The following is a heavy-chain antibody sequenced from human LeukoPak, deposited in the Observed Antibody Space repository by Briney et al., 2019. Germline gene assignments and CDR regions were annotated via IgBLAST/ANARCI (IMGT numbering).Heavy chain of an antibody. D-gene: IGHD5-24*01. V-gene: IGHV5-51*01. J-gene: IGHJ4*02. Sequence: GESLKISCKGSEYIFSNYWIGWVRQMPGKGLEFMGIIYPGDSDTKYSPSFQGQVTISADKSISTAYLQWSGLKASDTAIYYCATLDRRDDYSAFDSWGQGTLVTVSS. CDR2: IYPGDSDT. CDR3: ATLDRRDDYSAFDS. CDR1: EYIFSNYW.